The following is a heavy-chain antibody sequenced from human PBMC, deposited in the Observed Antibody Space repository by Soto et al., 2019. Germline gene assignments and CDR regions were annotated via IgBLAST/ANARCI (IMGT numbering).Heavy chain of an antibody. V-gene: IGHV3-15*01. Sequence: EVQLVESGGGLVKPGGSLRLSCAASGFTFSNAWMSWVRQAPGKGLEWVGRIKSKTDGGTTDYAAPVKGRFTIARDDSTNTLYLQMNSLKTEYTAVYYCTTKDIVVPATKNWFDPWGQGTLVTVSS. CDR2: IKSKTDGGTT. CDR1: GFTFSNAW. D-gene: IGHD2-2*01. CDR3: TTKDIVVPATKNWFDP. J-gene: IGHJ5*02.